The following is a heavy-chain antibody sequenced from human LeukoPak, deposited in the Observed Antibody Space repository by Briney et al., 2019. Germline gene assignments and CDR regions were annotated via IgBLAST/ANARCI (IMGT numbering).Heavy chain of an antibody. CDR1: GYTFTGYY. Sequence: EASVKVSCKASGYTFTGYYMHWVRQAPGQGLEWMGWINPNSGGTNYAQEFQGWVTMTRDTSISTAYMELSRLRSDDTAVYYCASGNEYSSSRTGSPDYGMDVWGQGTTVTVSS. J-gene: IGHJ6*02. V-gene: IGHV1-2*04. CDR2: INPNSGGT. D-gene: IGHD6-6*01. CDR3: ASGNEYSSSRTGSPDYGMDV.